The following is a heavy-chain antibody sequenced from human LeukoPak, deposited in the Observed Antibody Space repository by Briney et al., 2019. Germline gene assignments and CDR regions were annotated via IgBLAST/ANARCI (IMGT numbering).Heavy chain of an antibody. D-gene: IGHD6-6*01. V-gene: IGHV3-30*02. CDR1: GFTFSSYG. Sequence: GGSLRLSCAASGFTFSSYGMHWVRQAPGKGLEWVAFIRYDGSNKYYADSVKGRFTTSRDNSKSTLYLQMNSLRAEDTAVYYCAKVDENYSSSTYFDYWGQGTLVTVSS. CDR2: IRYDGSNK. CDR3: AKVDENYSSSTYFDY. J-gene: IGHJ4*02.